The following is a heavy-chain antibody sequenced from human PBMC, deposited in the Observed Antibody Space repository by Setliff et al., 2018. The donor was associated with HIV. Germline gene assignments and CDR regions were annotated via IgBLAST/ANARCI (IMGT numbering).Heavy chain of an antibody. CDR3: AMGRVGTAQPSWYFDL. J-gene: IGHJ2*01. CDR1: GGTFSNHV. D-gene: IGHD1-26*01. Sequence: SVKVSCKASGGTFSNHVITWVRQAPGQGLEWMGGIIPLSGTANYAQKFRGRLTITADESTRTAYMELSSLRSEDTAVYYCAMGRVGTAQPSWYFDLWGRGTLVTVSS. V-gene: IGHV1-69*13. CDR2: IIPLSGTA.